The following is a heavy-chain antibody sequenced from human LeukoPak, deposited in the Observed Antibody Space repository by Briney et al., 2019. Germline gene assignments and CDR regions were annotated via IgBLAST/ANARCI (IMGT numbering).Heavy chain of an antibody. Sequence: VSVKVSCKASGYTFTSYGISWVRQAPGQGLAWMGWISAYNGNTNYAQKLQGRVTMTTDTSTSTAYMELRSLRSDDTAVYYCARAYYDGSPSLLNYWGQGTLVTVSS. CDR1: GYTFTSYG. D-gene: IGHD3-22*01. CDR2: ISAYNGNT. V-gene: IGHV1-18*01. CDR3: ARAYYDGSPSLLNY. J-gene: IGHJ4*02.